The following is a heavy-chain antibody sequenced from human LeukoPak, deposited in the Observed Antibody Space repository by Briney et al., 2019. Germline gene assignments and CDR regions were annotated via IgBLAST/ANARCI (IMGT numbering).Heavy chain of an antibody. J-gene: IGHJ4*02. CDR1: GFTFSSYW. Sequence: QSGGSLRLSCAASGFTFSSYWMQWVRQAPGKGPLWVSRINSDGGDTAYADSVKGRFIVSRDNAKNTLYLQMNSLRVEDTAVYYCTRGYNYRIDYWGQGNQVSVSS. CDR2: INSDGGDT. D-gene: IGHD5-24*01. V-gene: IGHV3-74*01. CDR3: TRGYNYRIDY.